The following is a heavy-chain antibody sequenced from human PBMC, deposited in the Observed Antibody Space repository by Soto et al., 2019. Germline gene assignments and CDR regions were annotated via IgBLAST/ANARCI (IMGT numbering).Heavy chain of an antibody. D-gene: IGHD3-22*01. J-gene: IGHJ5*02. CDR2: VYYSGST. Sequence: GSLRLSCAVSGLTFSSYAMSWVRQGPGKGLEWIANVYYSGSTNYNPSLKSRVTISVDTSKNQLSLKLSSVTAADTAVYYCARGIYYYDSSGYTPQFDPWGQGTLVTVSS. V-gene: IGHV4-59*01. CDR1: GLTFSSYA. CDR3: ARGIYYYDSSGYTPQFDP.